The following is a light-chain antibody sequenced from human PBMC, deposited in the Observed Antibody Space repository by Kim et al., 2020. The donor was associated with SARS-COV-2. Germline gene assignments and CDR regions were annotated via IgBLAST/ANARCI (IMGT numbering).Light chain of an antibody. CDR3: QAWDSNTAV. Sequence: SYELTQPPSVSVSPGQTASITCSGYKLGDKSPFWYQQKPGQSPILVIYHSTKRPSGIPERFSGASSGNTATLTISGTQSIDEADYYFQAWDSNTAVFGTG. CDR2: HST. V-gene: IGLV3-1*01. CDR1: KLGDKS. J-gene: IGLJ6*01.